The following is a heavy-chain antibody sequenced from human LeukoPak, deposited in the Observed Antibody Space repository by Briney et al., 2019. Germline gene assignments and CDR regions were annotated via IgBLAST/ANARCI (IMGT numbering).Heavy chain of an antibody. CDR2: ISWNSGSI. J-gene: IGHJ6*04. CDR1: GFTFDDYA. CDR3: AELGITMIGGV. Sequence: SLRLSCAASGFTFDDYAMHWVPQAPGKGLEWVSGISWNSGSIGYADSVKGRFTISRDNAKNSLYLQMNSLRAEDTAVYYCAELGITMIGGVWGKGTTVTISS. D-gene: IGHD3-10*02. V-gene: IGHV3-9*01.